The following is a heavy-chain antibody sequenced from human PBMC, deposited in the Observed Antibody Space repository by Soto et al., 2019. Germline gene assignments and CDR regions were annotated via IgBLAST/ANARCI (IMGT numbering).Heavy chain of an antibody. Sequence: SGPTLVNPTQTLTLTCTFSGFSFTTAGVAVGWIRQTPGGALEWLTLIYYNDDRRFSPSLKTRLTITGDTSKNQVVLSLTNVDPGDTATYFCAHSDGGYEIVYFDFWGQGIPVTVSS. CDR2: IYYNDDR. V-gene: IGHV2-5*01. CDR3: AHSDGGYEIVYFDF. J-gene: IGHJ4*02. D-gene: IGHD5-12*01. CDR1: GFSFTTAGVA.